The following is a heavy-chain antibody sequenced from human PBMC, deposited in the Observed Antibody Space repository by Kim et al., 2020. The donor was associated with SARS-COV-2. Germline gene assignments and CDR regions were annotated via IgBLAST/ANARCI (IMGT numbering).Heavy chain of an antibody. Sequence: SVKVSCKASGGTFSSYAISWVRQAPGQGLEWMGRIIPILGIANYAQKFQGRVTITADKSTSTAYMELSSLRSEDTAVYYCARGAGYYDSVAGMDVWGQGTTVTVSS. CDR2: IIPILGIA. D-gene: IGHD3-10*01. CDR3: ARGAGYYDSVAGMDV. CDR1: GGTFSSYA. V-gene: IGHV1-69*04. J-gene: IGHJ6*02.